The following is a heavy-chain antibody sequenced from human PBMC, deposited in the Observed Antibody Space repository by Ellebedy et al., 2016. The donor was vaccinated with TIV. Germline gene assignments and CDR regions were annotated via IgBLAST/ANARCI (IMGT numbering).Heavy chain of an antibody. J-gene: IGHJ4*02. Sequence: SETLSLXCTVSGGSISSGGYYWSWIRQHPGKGLEWIGYIYYSGSTYYNPSLKSRVTISVDTSKNQFSLKLSSVTAADTAVYYCATESRYGGDNWGQGTLVTVSS. CDR3: ATESRYGGDN. CDR2: IYYSGST. D-gene: IGHD2-15*01. CDR1: GGSISSGGYY. V-gene: IGHV4-31*03.